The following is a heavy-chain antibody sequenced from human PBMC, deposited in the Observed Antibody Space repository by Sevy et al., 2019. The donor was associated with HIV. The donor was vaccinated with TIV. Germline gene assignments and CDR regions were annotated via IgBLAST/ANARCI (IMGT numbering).Heavy chain of an antibody. D-gene: IGHD6-6*01. Sequence: GGSLRLSCAASGFTFSSYWMSWVRQAPGKGLEWVANIKQDGSEKYYVDSVKGRFTISRDNAKNSLYLQMNSLRAEDTAVYYCARVTAARIYYYYGMDVWGQGTTVTVSS. CDR3: ARVTAARIYYYYGMDV. CDR2: IKQDGSEK. J-gene: IGHJ6*02. V-gene: IGHV3-7*01. CDR1: GFTFSSYW.